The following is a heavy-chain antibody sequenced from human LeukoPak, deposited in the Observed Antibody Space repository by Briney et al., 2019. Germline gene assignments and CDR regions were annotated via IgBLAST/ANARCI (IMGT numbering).Heavy chain of an antibody. V-gene: IGHV3-7*01. CDR3: ARDWRQDNAFDL. CDR2: ITQDGSEK. J-gene: IGHJ3*01. Sequence: GGSLRLSCAASEFTFSSHQMSWVRQAPGKGLEWVAKITQDGSEKYYMDSVKGRFIISRDNGKNSLYLQMNSLRVEDTAVYYCARDWRQDNAFDLWGQGTMVTVSS. CDR1: EFTFSSHQ. D-gene: IGHD2-15*01.